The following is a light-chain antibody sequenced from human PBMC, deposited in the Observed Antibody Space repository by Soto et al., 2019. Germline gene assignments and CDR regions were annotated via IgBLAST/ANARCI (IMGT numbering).Light chain of an antibody. V-gene: IGKV3-20*01. CDR3: QQYDTSPLT. Sequence: EIVLTQSPATLSLSPWERATLSCRASQSLSSSYLAWYQQKPGQAPRLLIYGASSRATGIPDRFSGSGSGTDFTLTISRLEPEDFAVYHCQQYDTSPLTFGGGTRLEIK. CDR1: QSLSSSY. J-gene: IGKJ5*01. CDR2: GAS.